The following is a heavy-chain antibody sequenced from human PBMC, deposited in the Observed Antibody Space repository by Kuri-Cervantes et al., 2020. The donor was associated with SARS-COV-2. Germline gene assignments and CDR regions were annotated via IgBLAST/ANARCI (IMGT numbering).Heavy chain of an antibody. CDR1: GFTFSNAW. CDR3: TTAPDYGDYVGPDY. D-gene: IGHD4-17*01. CDR2: IKSKTDGGTT. V-gene: IGHV3-15*07. J-gene: IGHJ4*02. Sequence: GESLKISCAASGFTFSNAWMNWVRQAPGKGLEWVGRIKSKTDGGTTDYAAPVKGRFTISRGDSKNTLYLQMNSLKTEDTAVYYCTTAPDYGDYVGPDYWGQGTLVTVSS.